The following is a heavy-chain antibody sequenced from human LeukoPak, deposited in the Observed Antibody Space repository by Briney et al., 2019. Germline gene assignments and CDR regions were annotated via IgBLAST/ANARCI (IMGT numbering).Heavy chain of an antibody. J-gene: IGHJ4*02. CDR3: ARVTPNYYDSSGYYFNFDY. D-gene: IGHD3-22*01. CDR1: GGSFSGYY. V-gene: IGHV4-34*01. CDR2: INHSGST. Sequence: SETLSLTCAVYGGSFSGYYWSWIRQPPGKGLEWIGEINHSGSTNYNPSLKSRVTISVDTSKNQVPLKLSSVTAADTAVYYCARVTPNYYDSSGYYFNFDYWGQGTLVTVSS.